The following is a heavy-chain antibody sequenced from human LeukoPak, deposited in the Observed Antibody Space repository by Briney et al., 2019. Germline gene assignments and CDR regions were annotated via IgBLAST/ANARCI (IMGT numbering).Heavy chain of an antibody. CDR3: ARGLGGDCSGGSCYHTPDFDY. D-gene: IGHD2-15*01. Sequence: SETLSPTCAVYGGSFSGYYWSWIRQPPGKGLEWIGEINHSGSTNYNPSLKSRVTISVDTSKNQFSLKLSSVTAADTAVYYCARGLGGDCSGGSCYHTPDFDYWGQGTLVTVSS. CDR2: INHSGST. CDR1: GGSFSGYY. V-gene: IGHV4-34*01. J-gene: IGHJ4*02.